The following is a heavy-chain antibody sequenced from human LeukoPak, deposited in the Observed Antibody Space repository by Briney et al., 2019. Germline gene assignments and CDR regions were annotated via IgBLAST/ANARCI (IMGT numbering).Heavy chain of an antibody. D-gene: IGHD6-19*01. V-gene: IGHV3-7*05. Sequence: PGGSLRLSCAASGFSFSNYWMSWVRQAPGKGLEWVANIKQDGGEKYYVDSVKGRFTISRDNSKNTLYLQMSSLRAEDTAVYYCAKGVRIAVGKYYFDYWGQGTLVTVSS. CDR3: AKGVRIAVGKYYFDY. J-gene: IGHJ4*02. CDR2: IKQDGGEK. CDR1: GFSFSNYW.